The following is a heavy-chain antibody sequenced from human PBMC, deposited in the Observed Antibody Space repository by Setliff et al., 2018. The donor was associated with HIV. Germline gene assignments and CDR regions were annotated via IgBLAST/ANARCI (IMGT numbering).Heavy chain of an antibody. CDR3: ATDQISDGSGSYSKSYFDY. J-gene: IGHJ4*02. CDR1: GYTLTELS. V-gene: IGHV1-24*01. Sequence: GASVKVSCKVSGYTLTELSMHWVRQAPGKGLEWMGGFDPEDGETIYAQKFQGRVTMTEDTSTDTAYMELSSLRSEDTGVYYCATDQISDGSGSYSKSYFDYWGQGTLVTVSS. D-gene: IGHD3-10*01. CDR2: FDPEDGET.